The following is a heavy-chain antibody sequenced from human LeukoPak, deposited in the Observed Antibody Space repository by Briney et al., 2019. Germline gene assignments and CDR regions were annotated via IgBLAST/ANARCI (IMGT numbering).Heavy chain of an antibody. CDR1: GYTFTGYY. D-gene: IGHD3-3*01. CDR2: INPNSGGT. Sequence: GASVKVSCKASGYTFTGYYMHWVRQAPGQGLEWMGWINPNSGGTNYAQKFQGRVAMTRDTSISTAYMELSRLRSDDTAVYYCARAVRFLDRGYYYYYMDVWGKGTTVTVSS. J-gene: IGHJ6*03. CDR3: ARAVRFLDRGYYYYYMDV. V-gene: IGHV1-2*02.